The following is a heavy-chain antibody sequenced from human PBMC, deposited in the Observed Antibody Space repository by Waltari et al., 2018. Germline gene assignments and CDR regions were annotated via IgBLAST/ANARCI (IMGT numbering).Heavy chain of an antibody. CDR1: GFTVSSNY. Sequence: EVQLVESGGGLIQPGGSLRLSCAASGFTVSSNYMSWVRQAPGKGMEWVAVIYSGGSTYYEDSVKGRFTTARDNSKNTLYLQMNSLRAEDTAVYYCARGLIQLWVGSFDYWGQGTLVTVSS. D-gene: IGHD5-18*01. CDR3: ARGLIQLWVGSFDY. V-gene: IGHV3-53*01. J-gene: IGHJ4*02. CDR2: IYSGGST.